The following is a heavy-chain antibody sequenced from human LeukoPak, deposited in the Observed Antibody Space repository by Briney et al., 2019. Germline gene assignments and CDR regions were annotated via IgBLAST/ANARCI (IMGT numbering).Heavy chain of an antibody. CDR3: AKDGGYSYGSETPMPDY. CDR1: GIPFSSYG. CDR2: ISYDGSNK. V-gene: IGHV3-30*18. D-gene: IGHD5-18*01. Sequence: PGRSLKLSCAASGIPFSSYGMHWVRQAPGKGLEWVAVISYDGSNKYYADSVKGRFTISRDNSKNTLYLQMNSLRAEDTAVYYCAKDGGYSYGSETPMPDYWGQGTLVTVSS. J-gene: IGHJ4*02.